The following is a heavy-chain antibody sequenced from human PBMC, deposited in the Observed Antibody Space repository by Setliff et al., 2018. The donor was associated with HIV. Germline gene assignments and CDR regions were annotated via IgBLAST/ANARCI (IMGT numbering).Heavy chain of an antibody. D-gene: IGHD3-22*01. CDR2: IGISNHGI. CDR1: GLIFSSYE. J-gene: IGHJ4*02. Sequence: GGSRRLSCAASGLIFSSYEMNGVRQAPGKGLDWVAHIGISNHGIHYTASVQGRFTVSRDNANNLLFLKMNNLRVEDTAVYYCVRGSGYYYFDNWGQGALVTVSS. CDR3: VRGSGYYYFDN. V-gene: IGHV3-48*03.